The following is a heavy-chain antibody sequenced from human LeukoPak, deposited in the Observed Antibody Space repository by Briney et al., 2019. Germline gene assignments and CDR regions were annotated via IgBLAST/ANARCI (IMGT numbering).Heavy chain of an antibody. J-gene: IGHJ3*02. V-gene: IGHV4-59*08. CDR3: ARLRPVAGYDAFDI. CDR1: GGXISSYY. D-gene: IGHD6-19*01. CDR2: IYYSGST. Sequence: SETLSLTCYVSGGXISSYYCSWIRQPPGEGLEWIGYIYYSGSTNYNPSLKSRVTMSVDTSKNQFSLKLTSVTAADTAVYYCARLRPVAGYDAFDIWGHGTMVTVSS.